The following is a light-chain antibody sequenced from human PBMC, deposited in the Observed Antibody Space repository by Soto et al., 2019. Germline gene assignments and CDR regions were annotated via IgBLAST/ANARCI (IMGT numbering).Light chain of an antibody. CDR2: DAS. J-gene: IGKJ4*01. CDR3: QQYDRSPLT. CDR1: QSVDSNY. V-gene: IGKV3-20*01. Sequence: EIVLTQSPDTLSLSPGERATLSCRASQSVDSNYLAWYQQKPGQAPRVLIYDASIRATGIPDRFSGSGSATDFTLTISRLEPQDSAVYYCQQYDRSPLTFGGGTK.